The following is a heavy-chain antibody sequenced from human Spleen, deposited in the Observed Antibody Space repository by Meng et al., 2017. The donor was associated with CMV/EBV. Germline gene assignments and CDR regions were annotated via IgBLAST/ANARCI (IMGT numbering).Heavy chain of an antibody. CDR3: AHLLRYAYFRQ. Sequence: ASVKVSCKASGDASTNLDINWVRQAAGQGLEWVGYMTPKGDTGFAPNFRGRVTLTRDTSGTTTYMQLSGLRSEDTAVYYCAHLLRYAYFRQWGRGTLVTVSS. J-gene: IGHJ1*01. V-gene: IGHV1-8*01. CDR1: GDASTNLD. D-gene: IGHD3-9*01. CDR2: MTPKGDT.